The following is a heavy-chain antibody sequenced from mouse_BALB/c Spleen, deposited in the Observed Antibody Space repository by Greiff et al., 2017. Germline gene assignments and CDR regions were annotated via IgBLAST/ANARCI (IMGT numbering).Heavy chain of an antibody. CDR2: IWTGGGT. D-gene: IGHD1-1*01. CDR1: GFSLTSYD. J-gene: IGHJ4*01. Sequence: QVQLKESGPGLVAPSQSLSITCTVSGFSLTSYDISWIRQPPGKGLEWLGVIWTGGGTNYNSAFMSRLSISKDNSKSQVFLKMNSLQTDDTAIYYCVRRGYGSSYAMDYWGQGTSVTVSS. V-gene: IGHV2-9-2*01. CDR3: VRRGYGSSYAMDY.